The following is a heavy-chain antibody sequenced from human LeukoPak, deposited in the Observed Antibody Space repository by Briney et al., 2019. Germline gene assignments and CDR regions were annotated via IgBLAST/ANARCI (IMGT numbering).Heavy chain of an antibody. J-gene: IGHJ5*02. CDR3: ARVLGKITIFGVASVNWFDP. Sequence: PGGSLRLSCAASGFTFSSYSMNWVRQAPGKGLEWVSYISSSSSTIYYADSVKGRFTISRDNAKNSLYLQMNSLRAEDTAVYYCARVLGKITIFGVASVNWFDPWGQGTLVTVSS. CDR2: ISSSSSTI. V-gene: IGHV3-48*01. CDR1: GFTFSSYS. D-gene: IGHD3-3*01.